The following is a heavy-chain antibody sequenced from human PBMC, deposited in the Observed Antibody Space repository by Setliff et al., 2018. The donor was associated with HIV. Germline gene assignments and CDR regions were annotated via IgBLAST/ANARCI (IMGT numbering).Heavy chain of an antibody. Sequence: ETLRLSCAASGFTFNSYAMSWVRQAPGKGLEWVATMSGSTGDTYYADSVKGRFTISRDNSKNTLSLQMNSLGAEDTAVYYCANRLRGYNKWYYFDYWGQGTLVTVSS. V-gene: IGHV3-23*01. CDR1: GFTFNSYA. CDR2: MSGSTGDT. CDR3: ANRLRGYNKWYYFDY. D-gene: IGHD1-1*01. J-gene: IGHJ4*02.